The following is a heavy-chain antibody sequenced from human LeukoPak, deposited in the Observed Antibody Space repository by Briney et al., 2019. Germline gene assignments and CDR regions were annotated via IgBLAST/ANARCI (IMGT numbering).Heavy chain of an antibody. CDR1: GFTFSSYS. Sequence: PGESLRLSCAASGFTFSSYSMNWVRQAPGKGLEWVSYISSAGNTIYYADSVKGRFTISRDKAKNSLYLQMNSLRAEDTAMYYCARGGWFGDYNWFDPWGQGTLVTVSS. D-gene: IGHD3-10*01. CDR3: ARGGWFGDYNWFDP. V-gene: IGHV3-48*01. CDR2: ISSAGNTI. J-gene: IGHJ5*02.